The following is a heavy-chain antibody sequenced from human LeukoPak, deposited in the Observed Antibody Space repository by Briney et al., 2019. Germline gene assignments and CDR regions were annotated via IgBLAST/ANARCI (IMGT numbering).Heavy chain of an antibody. CDR2: INHSGST. CDR3: ARGIAAAGTRPYYFDY. D-gene: IGHD6-13*01. Sequence: SETLSLTCAVHGGSFSGYYWSWIRQPPGKGLEWIGEINHSGSTNYNPSLKSRVTISVDTSKNQFSLKLSSVTAADTAVYYCARGIAAAGTRPYYFDYWGQGTLVTVSS. CDR1: GGSFSGYY. V-gene: IGHV4-34*01. J-gene: IGHJ4*02.